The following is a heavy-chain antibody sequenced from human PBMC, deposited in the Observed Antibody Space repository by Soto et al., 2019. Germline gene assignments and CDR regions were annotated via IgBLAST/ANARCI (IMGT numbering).Heavy chain of an antibody. Sequence: QVQLVESGGGVVQPGRSLRLSCAASGFTFSSYGMHWVRQAPGKGLEWVAVISYDGSNKYYADSVKGRLTISRDNSKNTLYLQMNSLRAEDTAVYYCAKDPAEDTMVRGVFDYWGQGTLVTVSS. D-gene: IGHD3-10*01. CDR1: GFTFSSYG. CDR2: ISYDGSNK. V-gene: IGHV3-30*18. CDR3: AKDPAEDTMVRGVFDY. J-gene: IGHJ4*02.